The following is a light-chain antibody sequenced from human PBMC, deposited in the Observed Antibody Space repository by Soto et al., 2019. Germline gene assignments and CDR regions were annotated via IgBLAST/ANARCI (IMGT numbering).Light chain of an antibody. Sequence: QSVLTQPASVSGSPGQSITISCTGTSSDVGGYHYVSWYQHHPGKAPKLIIYDVSNRPSGVSNRFSGSKSGNTASLTISGLQAEDESNYYCSSYTSSSTPYVVFGGGTKLTVL. J-gene: IGLJ2*01. V-gene: IGLV2-14*03. CDR2: DVS. CDR1: SSDVGGYHY. CDR3: SSYTSSSTPYVV.